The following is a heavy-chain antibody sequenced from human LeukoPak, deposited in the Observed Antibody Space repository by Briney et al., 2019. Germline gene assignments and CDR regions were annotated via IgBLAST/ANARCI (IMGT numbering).Heavy chain of an antibody. CDR2: IKQDGSEK. V-gene: IGHV3-7*01. Sequence: GGSLRLSCAASGFTLSSYWMSWVRQAPGKGLEWVANIKQDGSEKYYVDSVKGRFTISRDNAKNSLYLQMNSLRAEDTAVYYCAAGPPGLDWWGQGTLVTVSS. D-gene: IGHD3/OR15-3a*01. J-gene: IGHJ4*02. CDR1: GFTLSSYW. CDR3: AAGPPGLDW.